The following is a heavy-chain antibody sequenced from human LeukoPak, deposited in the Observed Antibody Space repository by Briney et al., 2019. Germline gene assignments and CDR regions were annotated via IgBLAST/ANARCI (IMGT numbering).Heavy chain of an antibody. J-gene: IGHJ4*02. Sequence: SETLSLTCAVYGGSFSGYYWSWIRQPPGKGLEWIGEINHSGSTNYNPSLKSRVTISVDTSKNQFSLTLSSVTAANTAVYYCARGGHYDIWSGYLYPHTPYYFDYWGQGTLVTVSS. CDR3: ARGGHYDIWSGYLYPHTPYYFDY. CDR2: INHSGST. D-gene: IGHD3-3*01. V-gene: IGHV4-34*01. CDR1: GGSFSGYY.